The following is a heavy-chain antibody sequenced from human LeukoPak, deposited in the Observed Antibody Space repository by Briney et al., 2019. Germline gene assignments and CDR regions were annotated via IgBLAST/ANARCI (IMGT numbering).Heavy chain of an antibody. J-gene: IGHJ5*02. V-gene: IGHV1-8*03. CDR3: AMGCSSTSCPNWFDP. D-gene: IGHD2-2*01. Sequence: ASVKVSCKASGYTFTSYDINWVRQATGQGLEWMGWMNPNSGNTGYAQKFQGRVTITRNTSISTAYMELSSLRSENTAVYYCAMGCSSTSCPNWFDPWGQGTLVTVSS. CDR1: GYTFTSYD. CDR2: MNPNSGNT.